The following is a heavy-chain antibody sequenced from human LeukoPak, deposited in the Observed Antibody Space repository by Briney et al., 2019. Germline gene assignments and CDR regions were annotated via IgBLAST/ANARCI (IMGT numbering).Heavy chain of an antibody. CDR2: IRYDGANQ. CDR1: GFNFRSYS. CDR3: AWGSSRYADTWSPQYS. Sequence: PGGSLRLSCAASGFNFRSYSMHWARQAPGKGLEWVAFIRYDGANQYYADSVKGRFTISRDNSNNTLYLQMMSLRTEDTAVYFCAWGSSRYADTWSPQYSWGQGTLVTVSS. D-gene: IGHD2-2*01. J-gene: IGHJ4*02. V-gene: IGHV3-30*02.